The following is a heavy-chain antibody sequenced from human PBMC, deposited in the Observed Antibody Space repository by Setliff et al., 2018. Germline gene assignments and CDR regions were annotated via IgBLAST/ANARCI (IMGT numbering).Heavy chain of an antibody. J-gene: IGHJ4*02. CDR1: GFTFSSYW. D-gene: IGHD3-22*01. V-gene: IGHV3-7*01. CDR2: IKQDGSEK. Sequence: AGESLKISCAASGFTFSSYWMSWVRQAPGKGLEWVANIKQDGSEKYYVDSVKGRFTISRDNAKNSLYLQMNSLRAEDTAVYYCARARKIVVATSFDYWGQGTLVTVSS. CDR3: ARARKIVVATSFDY.